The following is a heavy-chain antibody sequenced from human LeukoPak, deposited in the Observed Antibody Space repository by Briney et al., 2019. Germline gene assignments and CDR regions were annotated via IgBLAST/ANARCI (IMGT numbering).Heavy chain of an antibody. J-gene: IGHJ5*02. V-gene: IGHV2-5*02. CDR1: GFSLSTSAVG. CDR3: AHRLGTMVRGVDNWFDP. D-gene: IGHD3-10*01. Sequence: SGPTLVKPTQTLTLTCTFSGFSLSTSAVGVGWIRQPPGKALEWLALIYWDDDKRYSPSLKSRLTITKDTSKNQVVLTMTNMDPVDTATYYCAHRLGTMVRGVDNWFDPWGQGTLVTVSS. CDR2: IYWDDDK.